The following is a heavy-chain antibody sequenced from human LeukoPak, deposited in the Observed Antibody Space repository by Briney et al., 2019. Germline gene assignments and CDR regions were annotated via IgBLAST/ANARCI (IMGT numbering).Heavy chain of an antibody. J-gene: IGHJ4*02. V-gene: IGHV3-53*01. CDR3: ARQGRYSSGWYYFDY. Sequence: PGGSLRLSCAASGFTFSSNYMTWVRQAPGKGLEWVSDIYSGGSTYYADSVKGRFTISRDNSKNTLYLQMNSLRAEDTAVYYCARQGRYSSGWYYFDYWGQGTLVTVSS. CDR2: IYSGGST. D-gene: IGHD6-19*01. CDR1: GFTFSSNY.